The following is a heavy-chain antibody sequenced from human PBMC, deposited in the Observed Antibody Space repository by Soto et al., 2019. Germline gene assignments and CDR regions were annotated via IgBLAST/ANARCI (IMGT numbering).Heavy chain of an antibody. CDR3: ARSIAAAGDY. V-gene: IGHV3-7*03. CDR1: GFTFSSYW. Sequence: EVQVVESGGGLVQPGGSLRLSCAASGFTFSSYWMSWVRQSPGKGLEWVANIKEDGSEKFYVDSVKGRFTISRDNAKNSVYLQMNSLRAEDTAVYYCARSIAAAGDYWGQGTLVIVSS. CDR2: IKEDGSEK. J-gene: IGHJ4*02. D-gene: IGHD6-13*01.